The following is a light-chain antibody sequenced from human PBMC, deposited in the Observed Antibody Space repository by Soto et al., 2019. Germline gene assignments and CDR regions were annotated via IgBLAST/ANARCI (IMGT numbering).Light chain of an antibody. CDR1: QSVSSSF. CDR3: QQYGRSPYT. V-gene: IGKV3-20*01. CDR2: GAS. J-gene: IGKJ2*01. Sequence: EIVLTQSPGILSLSPGERATLSCRASQSVSSSFLAWYQQKPGQPPRLLIYGASSRATGIPDRFSGSGSGEDFPLISSRLEPEDFAEYYWQQYGRSPYTFGQGTKLDIK.